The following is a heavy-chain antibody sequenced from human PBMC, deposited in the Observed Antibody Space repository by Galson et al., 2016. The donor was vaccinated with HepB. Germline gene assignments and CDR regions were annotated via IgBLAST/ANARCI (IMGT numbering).Heavy chain of an antibody. CDR1: GYTFAAYA. CDR3: ARSPYDYVWGSDRYTAAAFDV. Sequence: SVKVSCTASGYTFAAYAIHWVRQVPGQGLEWMGCINPNSGATNYAQTFKGLFTMTSDTPNSTAYMELYSLRSDDTALYFCARSPYDYVWGSDRYTAAAFDVWGQGTLVTVSS. CDR2: INPNSGAT. J-gene: IGHJ4*02. D-gene: IGHD3-16*02. V-gene: IGHV1-2*04.